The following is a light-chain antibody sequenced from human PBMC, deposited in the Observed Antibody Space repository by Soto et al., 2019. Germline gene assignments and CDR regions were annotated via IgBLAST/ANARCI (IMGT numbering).Light chain of an antibody. CDR1: RTVDGNY. J-gene: IGKJ1*01. V-gene: IGKV3-20*01. Sequence: EVVLTQSPGTLSLSPGERATLSCRASRTVDGNYLAWYHQKPGQAPRLLIHSASTRAPGIPDRFSGSGSGTDFTLTISRLEPEDSAVYYCQQYGSSPTWTFGQGTKVDIK. CDR2: SAS. CDR3: QQYGSSPTWT.